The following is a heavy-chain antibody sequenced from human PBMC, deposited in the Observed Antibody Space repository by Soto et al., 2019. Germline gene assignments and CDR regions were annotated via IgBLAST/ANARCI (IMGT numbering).Heavy chain of an antibody. CDR3: ARDDGSGGMDV. J-gene: IGHJ6*02. D-gene: IGHD3-3*01. CDR1: GYTFTSYG. V-gene: IGHV1-18*04. CDR2: INTYKVDA. Sequence: QVKLVQSGAEVKKPGASVTVSCKSSGYTFTSYGISWVRQAPGQGREWMGWINTYKVDAEYVQKLQGRVTMTTDTSTSTAYMELRMLRSDDTAVYYCARDDGSGGMDVWGQGTTVTVSS.